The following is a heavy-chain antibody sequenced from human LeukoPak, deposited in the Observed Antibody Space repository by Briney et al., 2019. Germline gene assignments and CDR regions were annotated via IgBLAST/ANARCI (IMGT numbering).Heavy chain of an antibody. J-gene: IGHJ4*02. Sequence: GGSLRLSCAASGFTFSSYWLSWVRQAPGKGLEWVASIKQDGTEKHYVDSVKGRFTISRDNAKKLVYLQMNSLTAEDTAVYYCTGNYYGSGSYADSDYWGQGTLVTVSS. D-gene: IGHD3-10*01. CDR2: IKQDGTEK. CDR3: TGNYYGSGSYADSDY. V-gene: IGHV3-7*01. CDR1: GFTFSSYW.